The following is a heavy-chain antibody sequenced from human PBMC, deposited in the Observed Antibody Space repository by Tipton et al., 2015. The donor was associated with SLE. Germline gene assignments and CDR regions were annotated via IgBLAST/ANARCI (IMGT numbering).Heavy chain of an antibody. CDR1: GGSFSGYY. D-gene: IGHD3-22*01. CDR3: VSYDRSGYQFDY. J-gene: IGHJ4*02. CDR2: INHSGST. Sequence: TLSLTCAVYGGSFSGYYWSWIRQPPGKGLEWIGEINHSGSTNYNPSLKSRVTISLDTSKNQVSLRLSSVTAADTAVYYCVSYDRSGYQFDYWGQGTLVTVSS. V-gene: IGHV4-34*01.